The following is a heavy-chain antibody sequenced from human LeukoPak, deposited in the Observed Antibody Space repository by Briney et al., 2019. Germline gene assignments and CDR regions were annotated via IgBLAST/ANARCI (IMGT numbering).Heavy chain of an antibody. D-gene: IGHD6-19*01. CDR3: ARDRKQWLTSDAFDI. Sequence: NPSETLSLTCTVSGGSISSGSYYWSWIRQPAGKGLERIGRIYTSGSTNYNPSLKSRVTISVDTSKNQFSLKLSSVTAADTAVYYCARDRKQWLTSDAFDIWGQGTMVTVSS. CDR1: GGSISSGSYY. V-gene: IGHV4-61*02. CDR2: IYTSGST. J-gene: IGHJ3*02.